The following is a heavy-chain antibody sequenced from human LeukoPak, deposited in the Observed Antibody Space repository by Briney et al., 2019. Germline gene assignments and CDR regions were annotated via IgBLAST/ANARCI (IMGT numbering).Heavy chain of an antibody. CDR2: ISYDGSNK. D-gene: IGHD6-13*01. J-gene: IGHJ4*02. Sequence: GGSLRLSCTASRFTFSSYGMHWVRQAPVKGLEWVAVISYDGSNKYYADSVKGRFTISRDNSRNTLYLQMNSLRAEDTAVYYCAKDGRIAAAGTRGRQPFDYWGQGTLVTVSS. V-gene: IGHV3-30*18. CDR3: AKDGRIAAAGTRGRQPFDY. CDR1: RFTFSSYG.